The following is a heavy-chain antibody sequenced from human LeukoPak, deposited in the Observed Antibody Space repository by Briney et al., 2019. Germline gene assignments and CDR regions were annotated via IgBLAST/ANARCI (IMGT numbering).Heavy chain of an antibody. J-gene: IGHJ4*02. CDR1: GGSISSSSYY. CDR2: IYYSGST. D-gene: IGHD5-24*01. V-gene: IGHV4-39*01. Sequence: SETLSLTCTVSGGSISSSSYYWGWIRQPPGKGLEWIGSIYYSGSTYYNPSLKSRVTISVDTSKNQFSLKLSSVTAADTAVYYCARNRWVKLRGGGVFDYWGQGTLVTVSS. CDR3: ARNRWVKLRGGGVFDY.